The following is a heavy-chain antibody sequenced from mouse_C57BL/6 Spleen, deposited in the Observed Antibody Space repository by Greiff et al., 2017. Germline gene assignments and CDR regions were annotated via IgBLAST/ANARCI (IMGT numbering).Heavy chain of an antibody. J-gene: IGHJ2*01. V-gene: IGHV1-82*01. CDR1: GYAFSSSW. Sequence: QVQLKQSGPELVKPGASVKISCKASGYAFSSSWMHWVKQRPGKGLEWIGRIYPGDGDTNYNGKFKGKATLTADKSSSTAYMQLSSLTSEDSAVDFCARWSWDEECWGQGTTLTVSS. D-gene: IGHD4-1*01. CDR3: ARWSWDEEC. CDR2: IYPGDGDT.